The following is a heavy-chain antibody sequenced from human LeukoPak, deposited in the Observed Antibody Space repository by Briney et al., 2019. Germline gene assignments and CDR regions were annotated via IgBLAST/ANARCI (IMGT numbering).Heavy chain of an antibody. CDR1: GFIFRHYA. J-gene: IGHJ5*02. D-gene: IGHD3-10*01. V-gene: IGHV3-23*01. CDR3: AKDGSTIWFGDPNNWFDP. Sequence: GGSLRLSCSASGFIFRHYAVNWVRQSPGKGLEWVSAISGSGGSTYYADSVKGRFTISRDNSKNTLYLQMNSLRAEDTAVYYCAKDGSTIWFGDPNNWFDPWGQGTLVTVSS. CDR2: ISGSGGST.